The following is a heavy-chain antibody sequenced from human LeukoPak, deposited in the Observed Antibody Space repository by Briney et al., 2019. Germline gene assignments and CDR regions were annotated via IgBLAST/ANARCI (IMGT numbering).Heavy chain of an antibody. J-gene: IGHJ4*02. CDR2: IYYNGFT. CDR3: ARGGTWYYAFDY. Sequence: SQTLSLTCIVSGGSISSGGDFWSWFRQHPGKGLEWIGYIYYNGFTYYNPSLKSRVTISVDTSKNQFSLEVSSVTAADTAVYYCARGGTWYYAFDYWGQGTPVTVSS. V-gene: IGHV4-31*03. CDR1: GGSISSGGDF. D-gene: IGHD2-15*01.